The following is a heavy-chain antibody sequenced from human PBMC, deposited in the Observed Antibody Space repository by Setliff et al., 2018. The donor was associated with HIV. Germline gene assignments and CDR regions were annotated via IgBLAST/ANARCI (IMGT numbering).Heavy chain of an antibody. CDR1: GGSISSYY. CDR2: IYASGST. Sequence: SETLSLTCTVSGGSISSYYWSWIRRPAGKGLEWIGRIYASGSTNYNPSLKSRVTMSVDTSTNQFSLDLTSVTAADTAVYFCAGEIAPAARLPNVGGPPPPGYYHYMDVWGKGTTVTVSS. V-gene: IGHV4-4*07. CDR3: AGEIAPAARLPNVGGPPPPGYYHYMDV. D-gene: IGHD2-8*01. J-gene: IGHJ6*03.